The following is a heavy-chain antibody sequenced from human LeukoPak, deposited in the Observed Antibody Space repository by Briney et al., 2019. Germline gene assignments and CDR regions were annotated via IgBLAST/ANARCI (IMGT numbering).Heavy chain of an antibody. CDR2: INSDGSGT. CDR1: GFTSSRYW. V-gene: IGHV3-74*01. J-gene: IGHJ5*02. CDR3: AREITPGGAVAGGVWFDP. Sequence: GSLRLSCAASGFTSSRYWMHWVRQTPGKGLVLVSRINSDGSGTNYADSVKGRFTISRDNAKNTLYLQMNSLRAEDTAVYYCAREITPGGAVAGGVWFDPWGQGTLVTVSS. D-gene: IGHD6-19*01.